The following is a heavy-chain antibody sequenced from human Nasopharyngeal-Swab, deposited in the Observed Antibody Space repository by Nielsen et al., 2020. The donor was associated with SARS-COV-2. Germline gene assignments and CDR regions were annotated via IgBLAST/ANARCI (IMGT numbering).Heavy chain of an antibody. D-gene: IGHD3-22*01. Sequence: GGSLRLFCAASGFTFSSYWMSWVRQAPGKGLEWVANIKQDGSEKYYVDSVKGRFTISRDNAKNSLYLQMNSLRAEDTAVYYCARDQYYDSSGYYYYGMDVWGQGTTVTVSS. J-gene: IGHJ6*02. CDR2: IKQDGSEK. V-gene: IGHV3-7*01. CDR3: ARDQYYDSSGYYYYGMDV. CDR1: GFTFSSYW.